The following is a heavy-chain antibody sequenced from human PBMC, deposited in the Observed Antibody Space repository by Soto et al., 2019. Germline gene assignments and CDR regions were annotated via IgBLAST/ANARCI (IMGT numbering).Heavy chain of an antibody. CDR2: ISAYNGNT. CDR3: ASLSVDTAMGREPRHYFDY. J-gene: IGHJ4*02. D-gene: IGHD5-18*01. V-gene: IGHV1-18*01. Sequence: QVQLVQSGAEVKKPGASVKVSCKASGYTFTSYGISWVRQAPGQGLEWMGWISAYNGNTNYAQKLQGRVTMTTDTATSTAYMELRSLRADDTAVYYCASLSVDTAMGREPRHYFDYWGQGTLVTVSS. CDR1: GYTFTSYG.